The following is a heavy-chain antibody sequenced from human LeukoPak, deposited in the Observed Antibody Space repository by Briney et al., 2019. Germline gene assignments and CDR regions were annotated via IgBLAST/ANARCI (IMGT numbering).Heavy chain of an antibody. J-gene: IGHJ4*02. CDR2: IYYSGST. Sequence: PSETLSLTCTVSGGSIGSYYWTWIRQPPGEGLEWIGYIYYSGSTNYNPSLKSRVTISVDTSKNQFSLKLSSVTAADTAVYYCASWSNYYFDYWGQGTLVTVSS. CDR1: GGSIGSYY. CDR3: ASWSNYYFDY. V-gene: IGHV4-59*01. D-gene: IGHD4-11*01.